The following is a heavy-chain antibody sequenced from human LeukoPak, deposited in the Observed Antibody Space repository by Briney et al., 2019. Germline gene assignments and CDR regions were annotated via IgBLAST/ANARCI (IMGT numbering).Heavy chain of an antibody. V-gene: IGHV4-59*08. CDR2: IQYSGNSDSNPSL. CDR1: GASISSYY. J-gene: IGHJ4*02. CDR3: ARLGESDSGSYPIDY. Sequence: ASETLSLTCNVSGASISSYYWSWIRQPPGKGLEWIGNIQYSGNSDSNPSLNYNPSLKSRVTMSVDTSEKQLSLKLSSVTAADTALYYCARLGESDSGSYPIDYWGQGTLVTVSS. D-gene: IGHD3-10*01.